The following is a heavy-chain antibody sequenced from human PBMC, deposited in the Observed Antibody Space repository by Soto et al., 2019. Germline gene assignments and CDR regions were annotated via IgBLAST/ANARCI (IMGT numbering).Heavy chain of an antibody. Sequence: QVQLVQSGAEVKKPGSSVKVSCKASEGTFSSYAISWVRQAPGQGLEWMGGIIPIFGTANYAQKFQGRVTITADESTSTAYMELSSLRSEDTAVYYCARGVGAYYDFWSGYATQRWFDPWGQGTLVTVSS. CDR1: EGTFSSYA. CDR2: IIPIFGTA. V-gene: IGHV1-69*01. J-gene: IGHJ5*02. CDR3: ARGVGAYYDFWSGYATQRWFDP. D-gene: IGHD3-3*01.